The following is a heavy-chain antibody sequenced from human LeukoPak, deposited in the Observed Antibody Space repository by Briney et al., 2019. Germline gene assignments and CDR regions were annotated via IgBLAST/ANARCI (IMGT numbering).Heavy chain of an antibody. CDR2: IYTSGST. J-gene: IGHJ4*02. CDR1: GGSISSYY. CDR3: ARLVRTYYYDSSDFDY. D-gene: IGHD3-22*01. V-gene: IGHV4-4*07. Sequence: SETLSLTCTVSGGSISSYYWSWIRQPAGKGLEWIGRIYTSGSTNYNPSLKSRVTTSVDTSKNQFSLKLSSVTAADTAVYYCARLVRTYYYDSSDFDYWGQGTLVTVSS.